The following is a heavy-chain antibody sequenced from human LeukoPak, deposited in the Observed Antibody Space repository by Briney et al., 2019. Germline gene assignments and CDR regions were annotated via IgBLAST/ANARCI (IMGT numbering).Heavy chain of an antibody. CDR3: ARDQGGSSWIFDY. J-gene: IGHJ4*02. D-gene: IGHD6-13*01. CDR1: GVTFSNNS. V-gene: IGHV1-69*10. CDR2: IIPILRSA. Sequence: SVKVSCKTSGVTFSNNSITWVRQAPGQGLEWLGGIIPILRSASYAQKFQGRVTITRDTSASTAYMELSSLRSEDTAVYYCARDQGGSSWIFDYWGQGTLVTVSS.